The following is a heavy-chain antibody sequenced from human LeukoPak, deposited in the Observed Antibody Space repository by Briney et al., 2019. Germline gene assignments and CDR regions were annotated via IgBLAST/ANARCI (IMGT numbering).Heavy chain of an antibody. Sequence: GGSLRLSCAASGFTFSSYGMHWVRQAPGKGLEWVSAISGSGGSTYYADSVKGRFTISRDNSKNTLYLQMNSLRAEDTAVYYCAKDGYQLLAPHFDYWGQGTLVTVSS. CDR3: AKDGYQLLAPHFDY. CDR2: ISGSGGST. J-gene: IGHJ4*02. D-gene: IGHD2-2*01. CDR1: GFTFSSYG. V-gene: IGHV3-23*01.